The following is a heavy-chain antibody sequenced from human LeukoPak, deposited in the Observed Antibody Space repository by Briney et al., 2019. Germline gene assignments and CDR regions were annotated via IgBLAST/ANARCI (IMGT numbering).Heavy chain of an antibody. CDR2: ISGSGGST. CDR1: GFTFSSYA. CDR3: ARDKSMVTSTWGYYYMDV. Sequence: PGGSLRLSCAASGFTFSSYAMSWVRQAPGKGLEWVSAISGSGGSTYYADSVKGRFTISRDNAKNTLYLQMNSLRAEDTAVYYCARDKSMVTSTWGYYYMDVWGKGTTVTISS. D-gene: IGHD5-18*01. V-gene: IGHV3-23*01. J-gene: IGHJ6*03.